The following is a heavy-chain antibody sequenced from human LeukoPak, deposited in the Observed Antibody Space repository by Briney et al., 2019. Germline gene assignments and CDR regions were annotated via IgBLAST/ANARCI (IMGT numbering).Heavy chain of an antibody. V-gene: IGHV3-74*01. J-gene: IGHJ4*02. CDR2: INSDGGTT. CDR3: ARGTTSGWYFDY. CDR1: GFTFGTYW. D-gene: IGHD6-19*01. Sequence: GSLRLSCGASGFTFGTYWMHWVRQAPGKGLVWVSGINSDGGTTTYADSVKGRFTISRDNAKNSLYLQMNSLRAEDTAVYYCARGTTSGWYFDYWGQGTLVTVSS.